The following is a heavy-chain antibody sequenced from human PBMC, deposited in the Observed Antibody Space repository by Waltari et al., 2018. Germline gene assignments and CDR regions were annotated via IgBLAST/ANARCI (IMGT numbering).Heavy chain of an antibody. Sequence: EVQLVESGGGLVQPGGSLRLSCAASGFTFSSYSMNWVRQAPGKGLEWVSYISSSSSTIYYADPVKGRFTISRDNAKNSLYLQMNSLRAEDTAVYYCASNLELDAFDIWGQGTMVTVSS. J-gene: IGHJ3*02. CDR2: ISSSSSTI. CDR1: GFTFSSYS. CDR3: ASNLELDAFDI. V-gene: IGHV3-48*04. D-gene: IGHD1-7*01.